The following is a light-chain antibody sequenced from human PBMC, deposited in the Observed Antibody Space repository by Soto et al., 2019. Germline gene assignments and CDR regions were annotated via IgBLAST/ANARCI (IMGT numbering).Light chain of an antibody. CDR1: QTISSW. CDR2: KAS. J-gene: IGKJ1*01. V-gene: IGKV1-5*03. Sequence: DIQIARFPSTLARSFGDRETVSLRASQTISSWLAWYQQKPGKAPKLLIYKASTLKSGVPSRFSGSGSGTEFTLTISSLQPDDFATYYCQHYNSYSEAFGQGTKVDIK. CDR3: QHYNSYSEA.